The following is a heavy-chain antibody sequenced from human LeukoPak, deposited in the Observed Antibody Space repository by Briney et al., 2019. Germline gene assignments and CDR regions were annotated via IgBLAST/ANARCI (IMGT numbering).Heavy chain of an antibody. CDR2: IKQDGSEK. D-gene: IGHD4-17*01. Sequence: PGGSLRLSCAASGFTFSSYWMSWVRQAPGKGLEWVANIKQDGSEKYYVDSVKGRFTISRDNAKYSLYLQMNSLRAEDTAVYYCARDLRPTYGDLFDYWGQGTLVTVSS. CDR3: ARDLRPTYGDLFDY. V-gene: IGHV3-7*01. CDR1: GFTFSSYW. J-gene: IGHJ4*02.